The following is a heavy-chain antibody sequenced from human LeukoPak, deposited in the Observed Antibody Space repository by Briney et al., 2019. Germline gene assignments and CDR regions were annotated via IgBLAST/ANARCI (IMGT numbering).Heavy chain of an antibody. CDR3: ARGSHYLMDV. Sequence: GGSLRLSCAASGFTVSSNYMNWVRQAPGKGLEWVSVVYTGGTTYYADSVRGRFFISRDTSKNTLSLQMNSLRAEDTAVYYCARGSHYLMDVWGQGTTVTVSS. CDR1: GFTVSSNY. CDR2: VYTGGTT. V-gene: IGHV3-66*01. D-gene: IGHD3-10*01. J-gene: IGHJ6*02.